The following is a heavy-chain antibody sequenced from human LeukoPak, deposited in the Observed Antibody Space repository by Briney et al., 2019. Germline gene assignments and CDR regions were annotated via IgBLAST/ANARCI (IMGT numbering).Heavy chain of an antibody. CDR2: IIPIFGTA. J-gene: IGHJ6*02. CDR1: GGTFSSYA. V-gene: IGHV1-69*13. Sequence: SVKVSCKASGGTFSSYAISWVRQAPGQGLEWMGGIIPIFGTANYAQKFQGRVTITADESTSTAYMELSSLRSEDTAVYYCARFGLYGSGSYYNRARDYYYGMDVWGQGTTVAVSS. D-gene: IGHD3-10*01. CDR3: ARFGLYGSGSYYNRARDYYYGMDV.